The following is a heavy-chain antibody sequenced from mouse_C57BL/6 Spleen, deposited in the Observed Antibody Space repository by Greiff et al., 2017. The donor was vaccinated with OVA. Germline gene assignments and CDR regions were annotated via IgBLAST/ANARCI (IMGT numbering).Heavy chain of an antibody. CDR2: INPGSGGT. CDR1: GYAFTNYL. CDR3: ARNYDYDGYFDV. J-gene: IGHJ1*03. D-gene: IGHD2-4*01. Sequence: QVQLQQSGAELVRPGPSVKVSCKASGYAFTNYLIEWVKQRPGQGLEWIGVINPGSGGTNYNEKFKGKATLTADKSSSTAYMQLSSLTSEDSAVYFCARNYDYDGYFDVWGTGTTVTVSS. V-gene: IGHV1-54*01.